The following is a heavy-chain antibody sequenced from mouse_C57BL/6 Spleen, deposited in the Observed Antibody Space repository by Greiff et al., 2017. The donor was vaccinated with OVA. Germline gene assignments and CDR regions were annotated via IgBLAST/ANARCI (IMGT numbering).Heavy chain of an antibody. Sequence: VQLQQPGAELVKPGASVKLSCKASGYTFTSYWMHWVKQRPGQGLEWIGMIHPNSGSTNYNEKFKSKATLTVDKSSSTAYMQLSSLTAEDAAVYYCARADYDGFAYWGQGTLVTVSA. CDR3: ARADYDGFAY. CDR1: GYTFTSYW. CDR2: IHPNSGST. D-gene: IGHD2-4*01. V-gene: IGHV1-64*01. J-gene: IGHJ3*01.